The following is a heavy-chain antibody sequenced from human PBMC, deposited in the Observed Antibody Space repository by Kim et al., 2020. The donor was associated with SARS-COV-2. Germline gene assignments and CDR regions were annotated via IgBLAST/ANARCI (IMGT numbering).Heavy chain of an antibody. J-gene: IGHJ4*02. V-gene: IGHV3-30*18. D-gene: IGHD6-13*01. CDR3: AKGIAAAGMLSAFDY. Sequence: GGSLRLSCAASGFTFSNYGMHWVRQAPGKGLEWVAVISYDGSKKYYADSVKGRFSISRDNSKNTLYMQMSSLRAEDTAVYYCAKGIAAAGMLSAFDYWGQGTLVTVSS. CDR1: GFTFSNYG. CDR2: ISYDGSKK.